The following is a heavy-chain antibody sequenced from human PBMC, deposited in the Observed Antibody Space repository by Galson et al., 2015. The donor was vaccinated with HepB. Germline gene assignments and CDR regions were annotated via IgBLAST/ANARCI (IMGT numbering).Heavy chain of an antibody. V-gene: IGHV3-30*04. D-gene: IGHD5-24*01. CDR3: ARDGYSPLSFFDY. CDR1: GFTFSSCA. Sequence: SLRLSCAASGFTFSSCAMHWVRQAPGKGLEWVAVISYDGSNKYYADSVKGRFTISRDNSKNTLYLQMNSLRAEDTAVYYCARDGYSPLSFFDYWGQGTLVTVSS. CDR2: ISYDGSNK. J-gene: IGHJ4*02.